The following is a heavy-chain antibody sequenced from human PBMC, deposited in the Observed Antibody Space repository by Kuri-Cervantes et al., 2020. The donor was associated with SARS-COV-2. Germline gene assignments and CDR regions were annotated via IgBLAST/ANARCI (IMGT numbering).Heavy chain of an antibody. J-gene: IGHJ4*02. CDR1: GFTFSSYA. CDR2: ISYDGSNK. D-gene: IGHD1-26*01. Sequence: GESLKIYCAASGFTFSSYAMHWVRQAPGKGLEWVAVISYDGSNKYYADSVKGRFTISRDNSKNTLYLQMNSLRAEDTAVYYCARGGAYSGSDSSAVSDYWGQGTLVTVSS. CDR3: ARGGAYSGSDSSAVSDY. V-gene: IGHV3-30-3*01.